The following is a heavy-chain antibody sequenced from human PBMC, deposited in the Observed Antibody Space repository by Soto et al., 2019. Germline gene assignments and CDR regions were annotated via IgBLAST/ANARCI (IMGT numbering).Heavy chain of an antibody. CDR1: GGSISSYY. CDR3: ARGITIFGVENDY. D-gene: IGHD3-3*01. J-gene: IGHJ4*02. Sequence: QVQLQESGPGLVKPSETLSLTCTVSGGSISSYYWSWIRQPPGKGLEWIGYIYYSGSTNYNPSLKGRVTISVDTSKNQFSLKLSSVTAADTAVYYCARGITIFGVENDYWGQGTLVTVSS. V-gene: IGHV4-59*08. CDR2: IYYSGST.